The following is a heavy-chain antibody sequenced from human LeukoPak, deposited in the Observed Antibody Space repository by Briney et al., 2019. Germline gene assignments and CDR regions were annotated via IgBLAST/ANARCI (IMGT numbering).Heavy chain of an antibody. CDR1: GFTVSSKY. CDR3: AKSPLVVITRNIFDY. Sequence: GGSLRLSCAASGFTVSSKYMSWVRQAPGKGLEWVSTLYSNGNTYYADSVKGRFTISRDNSKNTLYLQMNSLRAEDTAVYYCAKSPLVVITRNIFDYWGQGTLVTVSS. D-gene: IGHD3-22*01. CDR2: LYSNGNT. V-gene: IGHV3-53*01. J-gene: IGHJ4*02.